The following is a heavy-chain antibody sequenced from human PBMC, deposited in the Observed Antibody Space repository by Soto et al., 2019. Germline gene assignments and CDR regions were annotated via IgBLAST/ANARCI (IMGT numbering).Heavy chain of an antibody. D-gene: IGHD4-17*01. V-gene: IGHV3-11*06. Sequence: QVQLVESGGGLVKPGGSLRLSCAASGFTFSDYYMSWIRQAPGKGLEWVSYISSSSSYTNYADSVKGRFTISRDNAKNSLYLQMNSLRAEDTAVYYCARASDGDYPTFDYWGQGTLVTVSS. J-gene: IGHJ4*02. CDR3: ARASDGDYPTFDY. CDR1: GFTFSDYY. CDR2: ISSSSSYT.